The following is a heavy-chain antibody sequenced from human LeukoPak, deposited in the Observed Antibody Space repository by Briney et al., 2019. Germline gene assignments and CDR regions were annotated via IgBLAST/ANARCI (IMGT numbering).Heavy chain of an antibody. CDR2: IYYSGST. J-gene: IGHJ5*02. CDR1: GGSISSSSYY. CDR3: ARLRCADCYPNWLDP. Sequence: SETLSLTCTVSGGSISSSSYYWGWIRQPPGKGLEWIGSIYYSGSTYYNPSLKSRVTISVDTSKNQFSLKLRSVTAADTAIYYCARLRCADCYPNWLDPWGQGTLVTVSS. V-gene: IGHV4-39*01. D-gene: IGHD2-21*02.